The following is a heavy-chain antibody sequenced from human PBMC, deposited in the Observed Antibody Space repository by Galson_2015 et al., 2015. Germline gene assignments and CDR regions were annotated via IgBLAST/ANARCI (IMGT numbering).Heavy chain of an antibody. Sequence: SLRLSCAASGFTFSTYWMSWVRQAPGKGLEWVANIKQDGSERYSVDSVRGRFTISRDSAKNSLYLQMNSLRDEDTAVYYCARDHNWGFDYWGQGTLVTVSS. V-gene: IGHV3-7*01. J-gene: IGHJ4*02. CDR2: IKQDGSER. D-gene: IGHD1-1*01. CDR3: ARDHNWGFDY. CDR1: GFTFSTYW.